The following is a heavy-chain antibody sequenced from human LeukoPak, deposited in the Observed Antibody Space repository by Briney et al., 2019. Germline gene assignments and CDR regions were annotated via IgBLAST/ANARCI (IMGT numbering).Heavy chain of an antibody. CDR2: ISGSGSST. Sequence: GGSLRLSCAASGFTFSSYDMSWVRRAPGKGLESVSHISGSGSSTYYADSVKGRFTISRDNSKNTLYLQMNSLRAADTAVYYCAKDRYYDSSGYLLDYWGQGTLVTVSS. V-gene: IGHV3-23*01. CDR3: AKDRYYDSSGYLLDY. D-gene: IGHD3-22*01. J-gene: IGHJ4*02. CDR1: GFTFSSYD.